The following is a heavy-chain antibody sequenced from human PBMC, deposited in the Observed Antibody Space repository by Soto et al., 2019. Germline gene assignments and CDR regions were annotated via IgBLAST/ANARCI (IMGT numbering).Heavy chain of an antibody. Sequence: QVQLVQSGAEEKKPGASVKVSCKASGYTFTGYAMHWVLQAPGQRLEWMGWLNAGNGNTKYSQKFQGRVTITRDTSASTAYMELSSLRSEDTAVYYCARAVAVAADFDYWGQGTLVTVSS. D-gene: IGHD6-19*01. J-gene: IGHJ4*02. CDR3: ARAVAVAADFDY. CDR2: LNAGNGNT. V-gene: IGHV1-3*05. CDR1: GYTFTGYA.